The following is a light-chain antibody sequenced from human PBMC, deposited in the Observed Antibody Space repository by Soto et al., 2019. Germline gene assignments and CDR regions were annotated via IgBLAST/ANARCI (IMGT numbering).Light chain of an antibody. CDR1: QSVSRY. J-gene: IGKJ4*01. CDR3: QQRSNSPLT. V-gene: IGKV3-11*01. CDR2: DAS. Sequence: EIVLTQSPATLSLSPGERVTLSCRASQSVSRYLAWYQQKPGQAPRLLIYDASNRATGIPARFSGSGSGTDFTLTISSLEPEDFAVYYCQQRSNSPLTFGGGTKVVNK.